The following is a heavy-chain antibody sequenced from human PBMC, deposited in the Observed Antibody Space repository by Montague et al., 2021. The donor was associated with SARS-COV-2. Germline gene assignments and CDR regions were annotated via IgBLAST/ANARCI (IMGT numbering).Heavy chain of an antibody. CDR1: GDSIRNYY. V-gene: IGHV4-4*07. CDR3: ARNPGEYYGMDV. D-gene: IGHD1-26*01. Sequence: SETLSLTCNVSGDSIRNYYWSWIRQPAGTGLEWIGRIHSSGSINYNPSLKTRITLSVDTSKNQISLTVKSVTAADTADYYCARNPGEYYGMDVWGQGTMVTVSS. J-gene: IGHJ6*02. CDR2: IHSSGSI.